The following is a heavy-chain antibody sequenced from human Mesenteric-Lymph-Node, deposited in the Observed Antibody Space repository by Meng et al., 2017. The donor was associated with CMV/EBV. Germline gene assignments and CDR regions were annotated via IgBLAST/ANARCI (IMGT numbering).Heavy chain of an antibody. V-gene: IGHV3-53*05. CDR1: GFIVSDNY. CDR2: IFSDGST. CDR3: TKEGGDHH. J-gene: IGHJ5*02. Sequence: GESLKISCAASGFIVSDNYMSWVRQAPGKGLEWVSVIFSDGSTYYGDSMKGRFTISRDNSKNTLYLQMNSLRAEDTAVYYCTKEGGDHHWGQGTLVTVSS. D-gene: IGHD2-21*02.